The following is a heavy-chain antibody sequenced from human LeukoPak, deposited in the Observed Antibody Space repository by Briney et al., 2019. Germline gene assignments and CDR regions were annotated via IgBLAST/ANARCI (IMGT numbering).Heavy chain of an antibody. Sequence: GASVKVSCKASGYTFTSYGISWVRQAPGQGLEWMGWISAYNGNTNYAQKLQGRVTMTTDTSTSTAYMELRSLRSDDTAVYYCARDRATVHRDYYYYGMDVWGKGTTVTVSS. J-gene: IGHJ6*04. CDR2: ISAYNGNT. CDR3: ARDRATVHRDYYYYGMDV. V-gene: IGHV1-18*04. D-gene: IGHD4-17*01. CDR1: GYTFTSYG.